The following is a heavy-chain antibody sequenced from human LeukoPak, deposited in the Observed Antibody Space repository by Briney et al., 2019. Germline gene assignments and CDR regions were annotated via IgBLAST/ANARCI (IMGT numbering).Heavy chain of an antibody. CDR3: ARDGYIDSCDY. D-gene: IGHD3-22*01. CDR2: MNQDGGGK. Sequence: GGSLRLSCAASGFTFSNYWMSWVRQAPGKGLEWVANMNQDGGGKYYVESVKGGFTISRDNTKNSLYLQMNSLGVEDTAVYYCARDGYIDSCDYWGRGTLVTVSS. V-gene: IGHV3-7*03. J-gene: IGHJ4*02. CDR1: GFTFSNYW.